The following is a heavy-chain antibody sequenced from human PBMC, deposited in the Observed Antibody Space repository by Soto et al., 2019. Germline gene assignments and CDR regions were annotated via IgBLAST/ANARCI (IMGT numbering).Heavy chain of an antibody. J-gene: IGHJ4*02. Sequence: QVQLQESGPGLVKTSETLSLTCAVSGVSIINSHWWSWVRQPPGKGLDWIGEIHHSGNTKYNPSLKSRVTISVDKAKNQFSLRLNPVTAADTAVYYCARDVGNYYDSSPAGQFDFWGQGTLVTVSS. CDR1: GVSIINSHW. V-gene: IGHV4-4*02. CDR2: IHHSGNT. D-gene: IGHD3-22*01. CDR3: ARDVGNYYDSSPAGQFDF.